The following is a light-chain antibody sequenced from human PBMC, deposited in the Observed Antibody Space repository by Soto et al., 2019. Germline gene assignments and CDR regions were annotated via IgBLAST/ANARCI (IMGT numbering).Light chain of an antibody. CDR2: AAS. CDR1: QSISSH. CDR3: QQSNTSPRT. Sequence: IQMPQSQSSLPASLGARVTIPCRASQSISSHLNWYQQKPGQAPRLLIYAASTMPSGVPARFSGSGSGTEFTLTISSLQPEDFAAYYCQQSNTSPRTFGQGTKVDI. V-gene: IGKV1-39*01. J-gene: IGKJ1*01.